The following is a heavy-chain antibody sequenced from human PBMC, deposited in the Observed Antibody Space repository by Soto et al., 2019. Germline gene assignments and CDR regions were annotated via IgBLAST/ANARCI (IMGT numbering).Heavy chain of an antibody. Sequence: PGGSLRLSCAASGFTFSSYWMHWVRQAPGKGLVWVSRINSDGSSTSYADSVKGRFTISRDNAKNTLYLQMNSLRAEDTAVYYCARTIAVAGNYYYYYMDVWGKGTTVTVSS. J-gene: IGHJ6*03. V-gene: IGHV3-74*01. CDR3: ARTIAVAGNYYYYYMDV. D-gene: IGHD6-19*01. CDR2: INSDGSST. CDR1: GFTFSSYW.